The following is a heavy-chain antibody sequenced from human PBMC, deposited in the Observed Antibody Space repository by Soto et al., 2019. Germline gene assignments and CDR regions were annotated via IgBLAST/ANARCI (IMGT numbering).Heavy chain of an antibody. CDR1: GYRFTSYW. Sequence: GESLKISCKGSGYRFTSYWIGWVRQMPGKGLEWMGIIYPGDSDTRYSPSFQGQVTISADKSISTAYLQWSSLKASDTAMYYCARPRYSSSWYVAQFDYWGQGTLVTVSS. CDR3: ARPRYSSSWYVAQFDY. J-gene: IGHJ4*02. CDR2: IYPGDSDT. D-gene: IGHD6-13*01. V-gene: IGHV5-51*01.